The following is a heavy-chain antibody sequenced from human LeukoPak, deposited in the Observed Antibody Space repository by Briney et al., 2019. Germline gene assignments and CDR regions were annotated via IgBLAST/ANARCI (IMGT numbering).Heavy chain of an antibody. D-gene: IGHD5-12*01. Sequence: PGRSLRLSCAASGFTFSSYGMHWVRQAPGKGLEWVAFIRYDGSNKYYADSVKGRFTISRDNSKNTLYLQMNSLRAEDTAVYYFGKAPPDLVVTIIVAFEIWGQGKRVTVSP. CDR2: IRYDGSNK. CDR3: GKAPPDLVVTIIVAFEI. J-gene: IGHJ3*02. CDR1: GFTFSSYG. V-gene: IGHV3-30*02.